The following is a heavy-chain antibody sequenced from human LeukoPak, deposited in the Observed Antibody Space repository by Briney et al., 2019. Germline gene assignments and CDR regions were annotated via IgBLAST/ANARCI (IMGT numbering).Heavy chain of an antibody. CDR2: ISYDGSNK. J-gene: IGHJ6*02. D-gene: IGHD3-10*01. CDR3: AREGGGFGELLYWYGMDV. Sequence: GRSLRLSCAASGFTFSSYAMHWVRQAPGKGLEWVAVISYDGSNKYYADSVKGRFTISRDNSKNTLYLQMNSLRAEDTAVYYCAREGGGFGELLYWYGMDVWGQGTTVTVSS. CDR1: GFTFSSYA. V-gene: IGHV3-30-3*01.